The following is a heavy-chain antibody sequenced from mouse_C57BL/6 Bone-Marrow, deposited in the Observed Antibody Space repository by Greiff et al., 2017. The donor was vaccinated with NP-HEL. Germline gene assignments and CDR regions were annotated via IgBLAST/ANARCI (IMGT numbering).Heavy chain of an antibody. Sequence: QVQLQQSGAELVRPGTSVKLSCKASGYTFTSYWMHWVKQRPGQGLEWIGVIDPSDSYTNYNQKFKGKATLTVDTSSSTAYMQLSSLTSEDSAVYYCASGSSGYRPAYWGQGTLVTVSA. J-gene: IGHJ3*01. CDR2: IDPSDSYT. CDR1: GYTFTSYW. CDR3: ASGSSGYRPAY. D-gene: IGHD3-2*02. V-gene: IGHV1-59*01.